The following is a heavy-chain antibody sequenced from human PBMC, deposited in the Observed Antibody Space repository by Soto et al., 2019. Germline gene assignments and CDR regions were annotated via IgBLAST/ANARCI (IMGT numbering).Heavy chain of an antibody. V-gene: IGHV3-30*18. Sequence: VGSLRLSCAVSGFTFSSYGMHWVRQAPGKGLEWVAVISYDGSNKYYADSVKGRFTISRDNSKNTLYLQMNSLRAEDTAVYYCEKDSSSYDYYYYMDVWGKGTTVTVSS. CDR1: GFTFSSYG. CDR3: EKDSSSYDYYYYMDV. CDR2: ISYDGSNK. J-gene: IGHJ6*03. D-gene: IGHD6-6*01.